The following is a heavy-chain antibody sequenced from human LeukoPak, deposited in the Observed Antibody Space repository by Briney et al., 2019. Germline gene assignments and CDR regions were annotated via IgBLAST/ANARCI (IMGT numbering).Heavy chain of an antibody. Sequence: KPGGSLRLSCAASGFTFSSYSTNWVRQAPGKGLEWVSSISSSSSYIYYADSVKGRFTISRDDAKNSLYLQMNSLRAGDTAVYYCVKESHAWAFEVWGQGTKVTVSS. V-gene: IGHV3-21*01. CDR1: GFTFSSYS. CDR3: VKESHAWAFEV. CDR2: ISSSSSYI. J-gene: IGHJ3*01.